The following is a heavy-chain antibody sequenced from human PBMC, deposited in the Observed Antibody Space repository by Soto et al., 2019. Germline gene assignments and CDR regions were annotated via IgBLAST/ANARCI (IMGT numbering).Heavy chain of an antibody. CDR1: GYTLLELS. D-gene: IGHD1-1*01. J-gene: IGHJ4*02. CDR3: ASQNWRWREQFDH. V-gene: IGHV1-24*01. CDR2: YDPEDAKT. Sequence: ASVKVSCKLSGYTLLELSIHWVRQAPGKGLEWMGGYDPEDAKTIYGQKSQGRVIMTEDKSTNTAYLEVRGLRYEDTAVYYCASQNWRWREQFDHWGQGTLVTVSS.